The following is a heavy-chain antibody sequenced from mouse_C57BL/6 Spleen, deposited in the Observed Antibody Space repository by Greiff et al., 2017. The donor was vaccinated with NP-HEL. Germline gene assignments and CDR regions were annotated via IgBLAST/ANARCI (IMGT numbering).Heavy chain of an antibody. CDR1: GYAFSSSW. J-gene: IGHJ1*03. D-gene: IGHD2-1*01. Sequence: VQLQQSGPELVKPGASVKISCKASGYAFSSSWMNWVKQRPGKGLEWIGRIYPGDGDTNYNGKFKGKATLTADKSSSTAYMQLSSLTSEDSAVYFCAREGGNGYWYFDVWGTGTTVTVSS. V-gene: IGHV1-82*01. CDR2: IYPGDGDT. CDR3: AREGGNGYWYFDV.